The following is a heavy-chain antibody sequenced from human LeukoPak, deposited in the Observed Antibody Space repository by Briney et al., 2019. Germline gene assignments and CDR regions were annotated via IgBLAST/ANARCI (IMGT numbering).Heavy chain of an antibody. CDR3: AREGYYGSGSPPSLYFDY. D-gene: IGHD3-10*01. CDR1: GFTFRNYV. CDR2: TSSDLNVK. Sequence: GSLRLSCAASGFTFRNYVIHWVRQAPGKGLEWVAVTSSDLNVKLYADSVKGRFTISRDNSRSTLYLQMNSLRPEDTAIYYCAREGYYGSGSPPSLYFDYWGQGTLVTVSS. V-gene: IGHV3-30-3*01. J-gene: IGHJ4*02.